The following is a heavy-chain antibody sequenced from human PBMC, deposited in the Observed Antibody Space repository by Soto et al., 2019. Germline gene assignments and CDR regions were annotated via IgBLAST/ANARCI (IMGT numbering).Heavy chain of an antibody. CDR2: IRWNSGSI. CDR1: GFTFEDYA. D-gene: IGHD2-15*01. V-gene: IGHV3-9*01. Sequence: EVQLVESGGGLVQPGRSLRLSCAASGFTFEDYAMHWVRQAPGKGLEWVSGIRWNSGSIGYADSVKGRFTISRDNAKNSLYLQMNSVRAEETALYYCAKGNPAGYCSGGSCSGMDVWGQGTTVTVSS. J-gene: IGHJ6*02. CDR3: AKGNPAGYCSGGSCSGMDV.